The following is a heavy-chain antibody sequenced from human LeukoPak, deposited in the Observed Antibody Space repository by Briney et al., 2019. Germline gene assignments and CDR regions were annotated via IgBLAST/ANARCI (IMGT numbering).Heavy chain of an antibody. CDR2: IYTSGST. CDR1: GGSISSGSYY. CDR3: ARFTYSYGLYYFDY. D-gene: IGHD5-18*01. J-gene: IGHJ4*02. V-gene: IGHV4-61*02. Sequence: SQTLSLTCTVSGGSISSGSYYWSWIRQPAGKGLEWIGRIYTSGSTNYNPSLKSRVTISVDTSKNQFSLKLSSVTAADTAVYYCARFTYSYGLYYFDYWGQGTLVTVSS.